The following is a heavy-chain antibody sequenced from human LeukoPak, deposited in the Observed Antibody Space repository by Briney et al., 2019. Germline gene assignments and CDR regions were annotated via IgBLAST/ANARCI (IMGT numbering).Heavy chain of an antibody. D-gene: IGHD6-13*01. J-gene: IGHJ4*02. CDR2: IYYSGST. V-gene: IGHV4-59*01. Sequence: SETLFLTCTVSGGSISSYYWSWIRQPPGKGLEWIGYIYYSGSTNYNPSLKSRVTISVDTSKNQFSLKLSSVTAADTAVYYCARGNAYSSSWYLYWGQGTLVTVSS. CDR1: GGSISSYY. CDR3: ARGNAYSSSWYLY.